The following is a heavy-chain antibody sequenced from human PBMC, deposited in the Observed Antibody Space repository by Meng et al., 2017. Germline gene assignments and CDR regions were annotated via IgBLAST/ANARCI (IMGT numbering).Heavy chain of an antibody. Sequence: QLPPSAPGLLTPSHPHPRTVAIPGERVSSNSAAWNWIRQSPSRGLEWLGRKYYRSKWYNDYAVSVKSRITINPDTSKNQSSLQLNSVTPEDTAVYYCARDRSGWYSGRGPFDYWGQGTLVTVSS. J-gene: IGHJ4*02. CDR2: KYYRSKWYN. CDR1: GERVSSNSAA. D-gene: IGHD6-19*01. CDR3: ARDRSGWYSGRGPFDY. V-gene: IGHV6-1*01.